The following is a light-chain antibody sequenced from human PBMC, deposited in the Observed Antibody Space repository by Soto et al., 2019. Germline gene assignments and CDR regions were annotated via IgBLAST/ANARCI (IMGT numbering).Light chain of an antibody. J-gene: IGLJ3*02. CDR3: ISYTSSSTWV. Sequence: QSVLTQPASVSGSPGQSITISCTGTSSDIGGYNYVSWYQQHPGKAPKLMIYEVSNRPSGVSDRFSGSRSGNTASLTISGPQAEDESDYYCISYTSSSTWVFGGGTKVTVL. V-gene: IGLV2-14*01. CDR2: EVS. CDR1: SSDIGGYNY.